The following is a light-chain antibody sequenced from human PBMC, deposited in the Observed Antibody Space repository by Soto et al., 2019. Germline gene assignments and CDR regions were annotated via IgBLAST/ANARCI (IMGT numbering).Light chain of an antibody. J-gene: IGKJ2*01. V-gene: IGKV1-5*01. CDR1: QSISSW. Sequence: DIQMTQSPSTLSASVGDRVTITCRASQSISSWLAWYQQKPGKAPKLLIYDASNLESGVPSRLSGGGSGTEFTLTISSLQPDDFATYYCQQSNIYPYTFGQGTKVDIK. CDR2: DAS. CDR3: QQSNIYPYT.